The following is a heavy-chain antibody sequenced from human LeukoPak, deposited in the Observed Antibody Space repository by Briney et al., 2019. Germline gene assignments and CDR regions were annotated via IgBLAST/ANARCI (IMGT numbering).Heavy chain of an antibody. V-gene: IGHV4-39*01. CDR2: IYYSGST. J-gene: IGHJ4*02. CDR3: ASHRGGYRNRLDN. Sequence: SETLSPTCTVSGGPISSSSYYWDRIRQPPGKGLEWIGTIYYSGSTYSNPSLRSRVTISVDTSKNLFSLKLSSVTAADTAVYYCASHRGGYRNRLDNWGQGTLVTVSS. CDR1: GGPISSSSYY. D-gene: IGHD5-24*01.